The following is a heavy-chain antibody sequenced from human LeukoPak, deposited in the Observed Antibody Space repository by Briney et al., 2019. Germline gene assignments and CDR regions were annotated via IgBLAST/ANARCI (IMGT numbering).Heavy chain of an antibody. D-gene: IGHD1-26*01. CDR3: AKESTDPIVGAQAAFDY. Sequence: PRGSLRLSCAASGFTLTSYAMGWVRQAPGKGLEWVSAISGSGGSTNYADSVKGGFTISRDNSKNTLYLQMNSLRAEDTAVYYCAKESTDPIVGAQAAFDYWGQGTLVTVSS. CDR1: GFTLTSYA. CDR2: ISGSGGST. J-gene: IGHJ4*02. V-gene: IGHV3-23*01.